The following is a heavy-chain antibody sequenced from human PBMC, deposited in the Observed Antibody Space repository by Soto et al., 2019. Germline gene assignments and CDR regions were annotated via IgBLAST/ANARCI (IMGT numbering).Heavy chain of an antibody. Sequence: QVQLQESGPGLVKPSQTLSLTCTVSGGSISSGGYYWSWIRQHPGKGLEWIGYIYYSGSTYYNPSLKSRVTLAVAPFKTQFSLKLSSVTAADPAVYYCASTRGVSWFDPWGQGTLVTGSS. J-gene: IGHJ5*02. CDR1: GGSISSGGYY. CDR2: IYYSGST. D-gene: IGHD3-16*01. CDR3: ASTRGVSWFDP. V-gene: IGHV4-31*03.